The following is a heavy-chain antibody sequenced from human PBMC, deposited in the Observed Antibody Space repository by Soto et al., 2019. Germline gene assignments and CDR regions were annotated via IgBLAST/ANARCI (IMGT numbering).Heavy chain of an antibody. D-gene: IGHD3-10*01. J-gene: IGHJ1*01. CDR1: GGSFSGYY. CDR3: VVREAVYYATD. CDR2: INHSGST. V-gene: IGHV4-34*01. Sequence: SETLSLTCAVYGGSFSGYYWSWIRQPPGKGLEWIGEINHSGSTNYNPSLKSRVTISVDTSKNQFSLKLSSVTAADTAVYYCVVREAVYYATDWSQGTLVTLSS.